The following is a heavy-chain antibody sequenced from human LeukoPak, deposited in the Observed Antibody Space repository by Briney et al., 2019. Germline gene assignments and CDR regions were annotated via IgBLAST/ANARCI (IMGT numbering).Heavy chain of an antibody. CDR2: XSSXGSTX. V-gene: IGHV3-11*04. J-gene: IGHJ5*02. Sequence: GGSLRLSCAASGFTFSDYXXXXXXXXXXXXXXXXSXXSSXGSTXYYADSVKXXXXXXRDNAKNSLYLQMNSLRAEDTAVYYCARHGDRDDYGDYGGNWFDPWGQGTLVTVSS. CDR1: GFTFSDYX. D-gene: IGHD4-17*01. CDR3: ARHGDRDDYGDYGGNWFDP.